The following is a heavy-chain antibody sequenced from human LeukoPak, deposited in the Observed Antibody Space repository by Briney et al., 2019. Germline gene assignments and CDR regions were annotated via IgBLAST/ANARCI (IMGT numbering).Heavy chain of an antibody. V-gene: IGHV3-53*01. J-gene: IGHJ4*02. CDR2: IYSGGNT. Sequence: GGSLRLSCAASGFTVSTNYMSWVRQAPGKGLEWVSVIYSGGNTYYTDSVKGRFTISRDNSKNTLYLQMNSLRAEDTAVYFCAKEQMMYSSSPFDYWGQGTLVTVSA. CDR1: GFTVSTNY. D-gene: IGHD6-19*01. CDR3: AKEQMMYSSSPFDY.